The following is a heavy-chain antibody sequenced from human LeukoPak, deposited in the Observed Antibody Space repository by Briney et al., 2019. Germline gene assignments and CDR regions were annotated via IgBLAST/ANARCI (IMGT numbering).Heavy chain of an antibody. V-gene: IGHV3-73*01. Sequence: PGGSLKLSCAASGFTFSGSAMHWVRQASGKGLEWVGRIRSKANSYATAYAASVKGRFTISRDDSKNTAYLQMNSLKTEDTAVYYCARASTYYDILTGHSPLDYWGQGTLVTVSS. CDR1: GFTFSGSA. J-gene: IGHJ4*02. CDR2: IRSKANSYAT. D-gene: IGHD3-9*01. CDR3: ARASTYYDILTGHSPLDY.